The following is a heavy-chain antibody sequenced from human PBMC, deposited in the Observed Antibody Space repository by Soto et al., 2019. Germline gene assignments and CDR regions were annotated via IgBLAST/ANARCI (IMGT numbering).Heavy chain of an antibody. CDR1: GDIFSSYP. J-gene: IGHJ2*01. CDR3: ARDRGSQNWYFGV. D-gene: IGHD3-10*01. V-gene: IGHV1-69*01. Sequence: QVQLVQSGAEVKKPGSSVKVSCKASGDIFSSYPFSWVRQAPGQGLECMGGIVPLLGTADYAEKFQDRVTITADDSTSTVYMELSSLRSDDTAVYYCARDRGSQNWYFGVWGRGTLVSVSS. CDR2: IVPLLGTA.